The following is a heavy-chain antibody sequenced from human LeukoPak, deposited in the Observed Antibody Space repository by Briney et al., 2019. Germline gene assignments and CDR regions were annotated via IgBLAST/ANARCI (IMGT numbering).Heavy chain of an antibody. V-gene: IGHV3-7*01. CDR2: IKEDGSEK. D-gene: IGHD1-26*01. J-gene: IGHJ4*02. Sequence: GGSLRLSCAASGFTFSSFWMNWVRQAPGKGLEWVANIKEDGSEKYYVDSVKGRFTISRDNAKNTLYLQMNSLRAEDSAVYYCPRGPAPSSGNYYVEDYWGQGTLVTVSS. CDR1: GFTFSSFW. CDR3: PRGPAPSSGNYYVEDY.